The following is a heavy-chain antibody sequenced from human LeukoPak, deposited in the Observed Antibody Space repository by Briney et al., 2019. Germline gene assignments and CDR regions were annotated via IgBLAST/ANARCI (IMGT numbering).Heavy chain of an antibody. CDR1: GFTFTNYG. Sequence: GGSLRLSCATSGFTFTNYGMNWVRQAPGKGLEWVSYISSSSSTIYYADSVKGRFTISRDNAKNSLYLQMNSLRAEDTAVYYCARYCSSTSCYSPDAFDIWGQGTMVTVSS. J-gene: IGHJ3*02. D-gene: IGHD2-2*01. CDR3: ARYCSSTSCYSPDAFDI. CDR2: ISSSSSTI. V-gene: IGHV3-48*01.